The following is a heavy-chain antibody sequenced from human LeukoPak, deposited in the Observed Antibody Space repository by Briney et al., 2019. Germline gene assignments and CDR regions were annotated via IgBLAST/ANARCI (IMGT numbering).Heavy chain of an antibody. D-gene: IGHD2-2*01. V-gene: IGHV4-31*03. Sequence: SETLSLTCTVSGGSISSGGYYWSWIRQHPGKGLEWIGYIYDSGSTYYNPSLKSRVTISVDTSKNQFSLKLSSVTAADTAVYYCARVVVPAAIRDSLCMDVWGKGTTVTVSS. CDR1: GGSISSGGYY. J-gene: IGHJ6*03. CDR3: ARVVVPAAIRDSLCMDV. CDR2: IYDSGST.